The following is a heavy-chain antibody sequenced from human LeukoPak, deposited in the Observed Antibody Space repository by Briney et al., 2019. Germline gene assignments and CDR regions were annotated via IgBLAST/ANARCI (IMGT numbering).Heavy chain of an antibody. CDR3: ARHYRVLRYFDWLRGWYFDL. CDR2: IKQDGSEK. CDR1: GFTFSSHW. D-gene: IGHD3-9*01. J-gene: IGHJ2*01. Sequence: PGGSLRLSCAASGFTFSSHWMSWVRQAPGKGLEWVANIKQDGSEKYYVDSVKGRFTISRDNAKNSLYLQMNSLRAEDTAVYYCARHYRVLRYFDWLRGWYFDLWGRGTLVTVSS. V-gene: IGHV3-7*01.